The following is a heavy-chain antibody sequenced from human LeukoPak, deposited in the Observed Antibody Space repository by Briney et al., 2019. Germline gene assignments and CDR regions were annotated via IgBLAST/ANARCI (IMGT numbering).Heavy chain of an antibody. CDR2: ISAYNGNT. J-gene: IGHJ3*02. D-gene: IGHD2-15*01. V-gene: IGHV1-18*01. CDR3: ARGPHIVVVVAATVLDI. CDR1: GYTFTSYG. Sequence: ASVKVSCKAPGYTFTSYGISWVRQAPGQGLEWMGWISAYNGNTNYAQKLQGRVTITRNTSISTAYMELSSLRSEDTAVYYCARGPHIVVVVAATVLDIWGQGTMVTVSS.